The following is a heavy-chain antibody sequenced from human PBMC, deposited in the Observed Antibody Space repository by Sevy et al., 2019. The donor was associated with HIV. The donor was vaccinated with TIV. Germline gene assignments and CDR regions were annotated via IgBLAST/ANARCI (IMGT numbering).Heavy chain of an antibody. CDR2: IRSKDYGGTT. CDR3: TRGYYYDSSGYSDY. J-gene: IGHJ4*02. CDR1: GFTFGDYA. D-gene: IGHD3-22*01. V-gene: IGHV3-49*03. Sequence: GGSLRLSCTGSGFTFGDYAMSWFRQAPGMGLEWVGFIRSKDYGGTTEYAASVKGRFTISRDYSKSIADLQMNSLKTEDTAVYYCTRGYYYDSSGYSDYWGQGTLVTVSS.